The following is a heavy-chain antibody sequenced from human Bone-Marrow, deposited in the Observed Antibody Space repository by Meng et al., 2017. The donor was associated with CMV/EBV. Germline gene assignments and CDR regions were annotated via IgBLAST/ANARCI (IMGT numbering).Heavy chain of an antibody. D-gene: IGHD4-23*01. CDR2: INPKSGGT. CDR1: GYTFTDHH. Sequence: RVSCKASGYTFTDHHIHWVRQAPGQGLEWMGGINPKSGGTSYAQSFQGRVTVTSDTSINTAYMELTGLTSDDTALYYCASGGTWNDYWGQGTLVTVSS. J-gene: IGHJ4*02. CDR3: ASGGTWNDY. V-gene: IGHV1-2*02.